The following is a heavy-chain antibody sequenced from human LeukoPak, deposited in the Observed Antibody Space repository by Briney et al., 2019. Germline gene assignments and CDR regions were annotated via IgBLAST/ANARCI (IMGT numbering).Heavy chain of an antibody. CDR2: IYTSGST. CDR3: ANSIDFDYGDYYFDY. CDR1: GGSMSSGRHY. V-gene: IGHV4-61*02. D-gene: IGHD4-17*01. Sequence: PSETLSLTCTVSGGSMSSGRHYWSWIRQPAGKGLEWIGRIYTSGSTNYNPSLKSRLTISLDTSKNQFSLKLSSVTAADTAVYYCANSIDFDYGDYYFDYWGQGALVTISS. J-gene: IGHJ4*02.